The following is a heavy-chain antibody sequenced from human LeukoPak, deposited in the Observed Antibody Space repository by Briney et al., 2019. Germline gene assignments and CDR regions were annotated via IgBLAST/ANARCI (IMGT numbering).Heavy chain of an antibody. CDR2: IYYSGST. CDR1: GGSISSGDYY. CDR3: AREWGDYDILTGYFDY. Sequence: SQTLSLTCTDSGGSISSGDYYWSWIRQPPGKGLEWIGYIYYSGSTYYNPSLKSRVTISVDTSKNQFSLKLSSVTAADTAVYYCAREWGDYDILTGYFDYWGQGTLVTVSS. D-gene: IGHD3-9*01. J-gene: IGHJ4*02. V-gene: IGHV4-30-4*08.